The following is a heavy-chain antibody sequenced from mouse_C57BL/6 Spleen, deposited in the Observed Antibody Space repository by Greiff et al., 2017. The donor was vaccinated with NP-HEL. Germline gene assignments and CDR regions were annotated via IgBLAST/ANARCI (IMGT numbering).Heavy chain of an antibody. Sequence: EVQRVESGGGLVKPGGSLKLSCAASGFTFSDYGMHWVRQAPEKGLEWVAYISSGSSTIYYADTVKGRFTISRDNAKNTLFLQMTSLRSEDTAMYYCARGPDSSGYWFAYWGQGTLVTVSA. CDR2: ISSGSSTI. V-gene: IGHV5-17*01. D-gene: IGHD3-2*02. CDR3: ARGPDSSGYWFAY. CDR1: GFTFSDYG. J-gene: IGHJ3*01.